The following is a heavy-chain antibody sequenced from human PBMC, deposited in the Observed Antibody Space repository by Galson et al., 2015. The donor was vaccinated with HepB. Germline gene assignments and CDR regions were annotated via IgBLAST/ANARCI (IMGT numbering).Heavy chain of an antibody. J-gene: IGHJ4*02. CDR3: ARTLYCSSTSCSDY. CDR1: GFSLSTSGMC. V-gene: IGHV2-70*11. CDR2: NDWDDDK. D-gene: IGHD2-2*01. Sequence: PALVKPTQTLTLTCTFSGFSLSTSGMCVSWIRQPPGKALEWLARNDWDDDKYYSTSLKTRLTISKDTSKNQVVLTMTNMDPVDTATYYCARTLYCSSTSCSDYWGQGTLVTVSS.